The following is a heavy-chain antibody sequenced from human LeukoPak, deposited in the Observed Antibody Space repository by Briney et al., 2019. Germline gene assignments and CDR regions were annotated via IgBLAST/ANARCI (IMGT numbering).Heavy chain of an antibody. CDR2: IIPIFGTA. J-gene: IGHJ5*02. Sequence: SVKVSCKASGGTFSSYAISWVRQAPGQGLEWMGGIIPIFGTANYAQKFQGRVTITADESTSTAYMELSSLRSEDTAVYYCARVKDYGDYTWFDPWGQGTLVTVSS. CDR1: GGTFSSYA. V-gene: IGHV1-69*13. D-gene: IGHD4-17*01. CDR3: ARVKDYGDYTWFDP.